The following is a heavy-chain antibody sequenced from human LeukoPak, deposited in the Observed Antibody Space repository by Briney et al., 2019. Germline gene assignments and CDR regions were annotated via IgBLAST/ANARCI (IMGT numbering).Heavy chain of an antibody. CDR2: IYYSGTT. CDR3: ARHKLGYCSGGSCYGYNWFDP. V-gene: IGHV4-39*01. CDR1: GGSISSSSYC. J-gene: IGHJ5*02. D-gene: IGHD2-15*01. Sequence: SETLSLTCTVSGGSISSSSYCWGWIRQPPGEGLEWIGSIYYSGTTYYNPSLKSRVSISVDTSKNQFSLRLSSVTAADTGVYDCARHKLGYCSGGSCYGYNWFDPWGQGTLVTVSS.